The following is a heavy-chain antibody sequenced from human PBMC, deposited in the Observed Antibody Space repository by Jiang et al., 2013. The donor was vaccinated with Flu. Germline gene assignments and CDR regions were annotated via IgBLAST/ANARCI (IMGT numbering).Heavy chain of an antibody. CDR3: ASELVVVPAADDAFDI. CDR1: GFTFSSYG. Sequence: VQLVESGGGLVQPGRSLRLSCAASGFTFSSYGMHWVRQAPGKGLEWVAVIWYDGSNKYYADSVKGRFTISRDNSKNTLYLQMNSLRAEDTAVYYCASELVVVPAADDAFDIVGPRD. J-gene: IGHJ3*02. V-gene: IGHV3-33*01. D-gene: IGHD2-2*01. CDR2: IWYDGSNK.